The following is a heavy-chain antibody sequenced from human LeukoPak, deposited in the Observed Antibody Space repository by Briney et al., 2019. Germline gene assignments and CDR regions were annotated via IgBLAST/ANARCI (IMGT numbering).Heavy chain of an antibody. CDR2: IRYDGSNK. Sequence: PGGSLRLSCAASGFTFSSYGMHWVRQAPGKGLEWVAFIRYDGSNKYYADSVKGRFTTSRDNSKNTLYLQMNSLGAEDTAVYYCAKFAGYCSSTSCSNDAFDIWGQGTMVTVSS. J-gene: IGHJ3*02. D-gene: IGHD2-2*01. CDR1: GFTFSSYG. V-gene: IGHV3-30*02. CDR3: AKFAGYCSSTSCSNDAFDI.